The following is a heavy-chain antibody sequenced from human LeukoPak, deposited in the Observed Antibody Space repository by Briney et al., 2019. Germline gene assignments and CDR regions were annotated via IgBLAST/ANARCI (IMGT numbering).Heavy chain of an antibody. D-gene: IGHD1-26*01. V-gene: IGHV3-9*01. CDR1: GFIFNNYA. Sequence: GGSLRLSCAGSGFIFNNYAMHWVRQPPGKGLEWVSGISWNSGSIDYADSVKGRFTISRDNAKNSLYLQMNSLRDEDTAVYYCASSGSYRFDYWGQGTLVTVSS. CDR2: ISWNSGSI. CDR3: ASSGSYRFDY. J-gene: IGHJ4*02.